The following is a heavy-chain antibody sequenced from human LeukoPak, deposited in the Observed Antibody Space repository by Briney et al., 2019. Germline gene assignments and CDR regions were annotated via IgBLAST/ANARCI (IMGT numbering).Heavy chain of an antibody. CDR1: GLTSSTDT. CDR2: ISSSSSYI. CDR3: ARDALAAGYRLEWYYFDY. V-gene: IGHV3-21*01. D-gene: IGHD2-2*01. Sequence: PGGSLRLSCAASGLTSSTDTMNWVRQAPGQGLEWVSSISSSSSYIYYADSVKGRFTISRDNAKNSVYLQMNSLRAEDTAVYYCARDALAAGYRLEWYYFDYWGQGTLVTVSP. J-gene: IGHJ4*02.